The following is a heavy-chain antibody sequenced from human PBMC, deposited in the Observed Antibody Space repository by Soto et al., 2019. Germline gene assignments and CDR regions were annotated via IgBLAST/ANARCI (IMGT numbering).Heavy chain of an antibody. CDR3: VKDTLGGMTPVFMPGPD. V-gene: IGHV3-30*18. J-gene: IGHJ4*02. D-gene: IGHD2-2*01. Sequence: GGSLRLSCAASGLTFSTYGFHWVRQAPGKGLEWVAVISNDVRNIHYAESVKGRFTISRDNSKNTLYLQMNSLRPNDTAVYYCVKDTLGGMTPVFMPGPDWGQGTLVTVS. CDR2: ISNDVRNI. CDR1: GLTFSTYG.